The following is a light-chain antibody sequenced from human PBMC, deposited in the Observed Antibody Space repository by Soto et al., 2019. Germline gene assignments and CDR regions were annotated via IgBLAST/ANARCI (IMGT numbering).Light chain of an antibody. V-gene: IGLV2-8*01. CDR2: EVS. Sequence: QSALTQPPSASGSPGQSVTISCTGTNSDVGGYNYVSWYQQHPGKAPNLMIYEVSKQPSGVPDRFSGSKSGNTASLTVSGLQAEDEGEYYCSSYAGSSSLLFGGGTKLTVL. CDR1: NSDVGGYNY. J-gene: IGLJ2*01. CDR3: SSYAGSSSLL.